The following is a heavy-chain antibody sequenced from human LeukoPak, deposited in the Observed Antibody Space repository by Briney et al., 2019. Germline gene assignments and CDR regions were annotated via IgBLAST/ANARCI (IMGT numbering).Heavy chain of an antibody. J-gene: IGHJ5*02. V-gene: IGHV1-24*01. D-gene: IGHD1-20*01. CDR1: GYTLTELS. Sequence: ASVKVSCKVSGYTLTELSMHWVRQAPGKGLEWMGGFDPEDGETIYAQKFQGRVTMTEDTSTDTAYMELSSLRSEDTAVYYCATDQGITGTTGWFDPWGQGTLVTVPS. CDR3: ATDQGITGTTGWFDP. CDR2: FDPEDGET.